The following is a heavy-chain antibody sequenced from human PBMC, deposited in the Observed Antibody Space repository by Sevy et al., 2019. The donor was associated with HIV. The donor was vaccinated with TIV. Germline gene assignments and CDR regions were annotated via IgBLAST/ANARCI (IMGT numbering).Heavy chain of an antibody. V-gene: IGHV3-33*01. CDR1: GFTFSSYG. J-gene: IGHJ4*02. D-gene: IGHD5-12*01. CDR2: IWYDGSYK. CDR3: ARDYDLGSYLDY. Sequence: GGSLRLSCAASGFTFSSYGMHLVRQAPGKGLEWVAVIWYDGSYKYYADSVKGRFTISRDNSKNTLYLQMNGLRAEDTSMYYCARDYDLGSYLDYWGQGTLVTVSS.